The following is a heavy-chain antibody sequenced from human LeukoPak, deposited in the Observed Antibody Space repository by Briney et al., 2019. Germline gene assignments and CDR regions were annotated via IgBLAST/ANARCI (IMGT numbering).Heavy chain of an antibody. CDR1: GYTFTGYY. CDR3: ARVEYYDILTGADY. V-gene: IGHV1-2*02. J-gene: IGHJ4*02. Sequence: ASVKVSCTASGYTFTGYYMHWVRQAPGQGLEWMGWINPNSGGTNYAQKFQGRVTMTRDTSISTAYMELSRLRSDDTAVYYCARVEYYDILTGADYWGQGTLVTVSS. D-gene: IGHD3-9*01. CDR2: INPNSGGT.